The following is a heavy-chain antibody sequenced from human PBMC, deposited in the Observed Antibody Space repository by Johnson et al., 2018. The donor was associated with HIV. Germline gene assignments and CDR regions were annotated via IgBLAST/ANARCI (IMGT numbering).Heavy chain of an antibody. J-gene: IGHJ3*02. CDR1: GFTFSSYD. CDR3: ARGLRYFDWFDAFDI. CDR2: IGTAGDT. V-gene: IGHV3-13*01. D-gene: IGHD3-9*01. Sequence: VLLLESGGGLVQPGGSLRLSCAASGFTFSSYDMHWVRQATGKGLEWVSAIGTAGDTYYPGSVKGRFTISRENAKNSLYLQMNSLRAGDTAVYYCARGLRYFDWFDAFDIWGQGTMVTVSS.